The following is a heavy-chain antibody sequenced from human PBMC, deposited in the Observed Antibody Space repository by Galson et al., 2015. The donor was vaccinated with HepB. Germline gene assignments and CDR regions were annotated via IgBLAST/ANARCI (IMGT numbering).Heavy chain of an antibody. D-gene: IGHD3-22*01. J-gene: IGHJ6*02. CDR3: ARERSGYYYYYYGMDV. V-gene: IGHV4-34*01. Sequence: SETLSLTCAVYGGSFSGYYWSWIRQPPGKGLEWIGEINHSGSTNYNPSLKSRVTISLDTSKNQFSLKLSSVTAADTAVYYCARERSGYYYYYYGMDVWGQGTTVTVSS. CDR1: GGSFSGYY. CDR2: INHSGST.